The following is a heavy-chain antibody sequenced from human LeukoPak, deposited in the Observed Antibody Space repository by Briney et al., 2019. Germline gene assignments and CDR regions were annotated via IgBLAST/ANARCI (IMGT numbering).Heavy chain of an antibody. CDR3: ARVPTMVRGVYPLGY. CDR2: MNPNSGNT. V-gene: IGHV1-8*03. D-gene: IGHD3-10*01. J-gene: IGHJ4*02. Sequence: ASVKVSCKASGYTFTSYDINWVRQATGQGLEWMGWMNPNSGNTGYAQKFQGRVTITRNTSISTAYMELSSLRSEDTAVYYCARVPTMVRGVYPLGYWGQGTLVTVSS. CDR1: GYTFTSYD.